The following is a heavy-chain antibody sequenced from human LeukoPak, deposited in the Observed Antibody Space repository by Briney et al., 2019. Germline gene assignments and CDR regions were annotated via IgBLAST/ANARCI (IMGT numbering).Heavy chain of an antibody. CDR1: GFTSRSYG. V-gene: IGHV3-64*01. CDR3: ARDCYGGYGFNCPGDY. Sequence: GRTPRLSRAVSGFTSRSYGMHWVREAPGKGLEYGSAISSNGGTTYYANSVNGRFTISRDNSKNTMYLQMSSLRTEDMAVYYCARDCYGGYGFNCPGDYWGQETLVTVSS. J-gene: IGHJ4*02. D-gene: IGHD5-12*01. CDR2: ISSNGGTT.